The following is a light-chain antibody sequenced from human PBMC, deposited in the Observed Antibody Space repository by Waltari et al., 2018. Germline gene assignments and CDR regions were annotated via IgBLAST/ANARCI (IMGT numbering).Light chain of an antibody. CDR2: DVA. Sequence: QSALTQPASVSGSPGQSISVSCQGTSSDVGGYKYVSWYQHHPGKAPKLLIYDVAKRPSGVSDRFSGSTTGNTASLTISVLRAEDEAFYYCSSYSTTSAVVFGGGTKMTVL. CDR1: SSDVGGYKY. J-gene: IGLJ2*01. CDR3: SSYSTTSAVV. V-gene: IGLV2-14*03.